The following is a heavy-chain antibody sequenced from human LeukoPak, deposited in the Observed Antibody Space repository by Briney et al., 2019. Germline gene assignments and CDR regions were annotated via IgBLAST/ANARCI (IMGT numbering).Heavy chain of an antibody. J-gene: IGHJ4*02. CDR1: GYTFTGCY. Sequence: ASVKVSCKASGYTFTGCYMHWVRQAPGQGLEWMGWINPNSGGTNYAQKFQGRVTMTRDTSISTAYMELSRLRSDDTAVYYCARDSNDILAWLDYRGQGTLVTVSS. CDR2: INPNSGGT. V-gene: IGHV1-2*02. CDR3: ARDSNDILAWLDY. D-gene: IGHD3-9*01.